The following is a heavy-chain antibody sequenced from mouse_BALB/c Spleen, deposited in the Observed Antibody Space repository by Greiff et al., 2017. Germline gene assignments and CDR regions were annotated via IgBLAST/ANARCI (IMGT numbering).Heavy chain of an antibody. CDR3: ARGDYRYDGYAMDY. D-gene: IGHD2-14*01. Sequence: EVQGVESGGGLVQPGGSLRLSCATSGFTFSDFYMEWVRQPPGKRLEWIAASRNKANDYTTEYSASVKGRFIVSRDTSQSILYLQMNALRAEDTAIYYCARGDYRYDGYAMDYWGQGTSVTVSS. V-gene: IGHV7-1*02. CDR2: SRNKANDYTT. CDR1: GFTFSDFY. J-gene: IGHJ4*01.